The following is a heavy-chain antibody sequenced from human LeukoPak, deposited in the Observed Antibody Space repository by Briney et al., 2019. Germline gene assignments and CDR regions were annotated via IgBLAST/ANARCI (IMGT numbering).Heavy chain of an antibody. CDR2: ISTSSIYI. J-gene: IGHJ3*02. CDR1: GFTFGDYA. V-gene: IGHV3-21*01. CDR3: ARVRLQPRTLLDDAFDI. D-gene: IGHD1-14*01. Sequence: GGSLRLSCTASGFTFGDYAMSWVRQAPGKGLEWVSSISTSSIYIYYADSLKGRFTISRDNAKNSLYLQMNSLGAEDTAVYYCARVRLQPRTLLDDAFDIWGQGTMVTVSS.